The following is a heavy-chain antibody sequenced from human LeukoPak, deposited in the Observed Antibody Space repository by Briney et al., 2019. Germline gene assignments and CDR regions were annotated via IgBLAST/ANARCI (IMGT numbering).Heavy chain of an antibody. CDR3: VRDPGNHFDY. CDR1: GFTFSDYS. J-gene: IGHJ4*02. Sequence: GGSLRLSCAASGFTFSDYSLDWVRQAPGKGLEWIASFGSSERYKYYADTVKGRFTISMDHAKNSVYLQMNYLRVEDTAVYYCVRDPGNHFDYWGQGILVTVTS. V-gene: IGHV3-21*01. CDR2: FGSSERYK.